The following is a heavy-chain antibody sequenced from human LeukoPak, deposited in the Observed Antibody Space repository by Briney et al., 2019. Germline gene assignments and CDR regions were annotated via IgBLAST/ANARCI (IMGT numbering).Heavy chain of an antibody. CDR3: HLGAQDAYDI. CDR2: ISAYNGNT. D-gene: IGHD1-26*01. V-gene: IGHV1-18*01. J-gene: IGHJ3*02. Sequence: ASVKVSYKASAYTFTSYGISWVRQAPGQGLEWMGWISAYNGNTNYAQKLQGRVTMTTDTSMSTAYMELRSLRSDDTAVYYCHLGAQDAYDIWGQGTMVTVSS. CDR1: AYTFTSYG.